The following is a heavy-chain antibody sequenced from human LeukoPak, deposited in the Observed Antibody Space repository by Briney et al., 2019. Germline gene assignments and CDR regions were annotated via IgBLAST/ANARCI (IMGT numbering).Heavy chain of an antibody. Sequence: SETLSLTCSVSGGSINSRNHYWGWIRQPPGKGLEWIASIYSSGATYYNPSLKSRVIISVDTSKNQISLKLSSVTASDTAVYYCARHSMRYNWFDPWGQGTLVTVSS. D-gene: IGHD2/OR15-2a*01. CDR1: GGSINSRNHY. CDR2: IYSSGAT. J-gene: IGHJ5*02. V-gene: IGHV4-39*01. CDR3: ARHSMRYNWFDP.